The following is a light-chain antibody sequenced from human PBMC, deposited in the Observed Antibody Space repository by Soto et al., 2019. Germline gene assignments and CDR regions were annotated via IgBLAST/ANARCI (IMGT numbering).Light chain of an antibody. V-gene: IGKV3-20*01. CDR1: QSISSNF. J-gene: IGKJ1*01. CDR2: GAS. Sequence: EIVLTQSPGTLSLSPGEGATLSCRASQSISSNFLAWYQQKRGQAPRLLIHGASNRATGIPDRFSGSGSGTDFTLTITRLEHEDFAVYYCQQYGGSPRTVGQGTKVEVK. CDR3: QQYGGSPRT.